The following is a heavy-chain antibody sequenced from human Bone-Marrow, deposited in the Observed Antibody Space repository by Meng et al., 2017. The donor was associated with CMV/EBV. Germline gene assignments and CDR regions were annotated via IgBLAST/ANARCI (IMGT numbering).Heavy chain of an antibody. CDR2: ISNDGTNK. Sequence: GESLKISCAASGFTFSSYAMHWVRQAPGKGLEWVAVISNDGTNKYYADSVKGRFTISRDKSKNTLYLQMKSLRAEDEAVYYCARDSRPKENVLKGGADFDDWGQGTLVTVSS. CDR1: GFTFSSYA. J-gene: IGHJ4*02. CDR3: ARDSRPKENVLKGGADFDD. V-gene: IGHV3-30-3*01. D-gene: IGHD2-8*01.